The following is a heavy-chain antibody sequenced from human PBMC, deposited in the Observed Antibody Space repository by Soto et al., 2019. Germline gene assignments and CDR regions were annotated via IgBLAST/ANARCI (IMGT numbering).Heavy chain of an antibody. D-gene: IGHD3-10*01. J-gene: IGHJ6*03. CDR1: GFTFSDYY. Sequence: GGSLRLSCAASGFTFSDYYMSWIRQAPGKGLEWVSYISSSGSTIYYADSVKGRFTISRDNAKNSLYLQMNSLRAEDTAVYYCARGDDVIHYYYMDVWGKGTTVTVSS. CDR2: ISSSGSTI. V-gene: IGHV3-11*01. CDR3: ARGDDVIHYYYMDV.